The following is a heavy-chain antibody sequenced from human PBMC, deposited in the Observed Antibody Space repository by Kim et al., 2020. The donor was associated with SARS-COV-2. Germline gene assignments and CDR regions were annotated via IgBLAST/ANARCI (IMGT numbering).Heavy chain of an antibody. CDR2: MNPNSGNT. V-gene: IGHV1-8*01. CDR3: ARGRYYDFWSGYYGASYNWFDP. D-gene: IGHD3-3*01. J-gene: IGHJ5*02. Sequence: ASVKVSCKASGYTFTSYDINWVRQATGQGLEWMGWMNPNSGNTGYAQKFQGRVTMTRNTSISTAYMEVSSLRSEDTAVYYCARGRYYDFWSGYYGASYNWFDPWGQGTLVTVSS. CDR1: GYTFTSYD.